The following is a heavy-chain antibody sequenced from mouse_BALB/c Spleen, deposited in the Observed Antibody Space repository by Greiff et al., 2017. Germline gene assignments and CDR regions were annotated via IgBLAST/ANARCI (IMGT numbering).Heavy chain of an antibody. V-gene: IGHV2-9*02. CDR2: IWAGGST. CDR3: ARTYYRYHYYAMDY. J-gene: IGHJ4*01. CDR1: GFSLTSYG. D-gene: IGHD2-14*01. Sequence: VKLQESGPGLVAPSQSLSITCTVSGFSLTSYGVHWVRQPPGKGLEWLGVIWAGGSTNYNSALMSRLSISKDNSKSQVFLKMNSLQTDDTAMYYCARTYYRYHYYAMDYWGQGTSVTVSS.